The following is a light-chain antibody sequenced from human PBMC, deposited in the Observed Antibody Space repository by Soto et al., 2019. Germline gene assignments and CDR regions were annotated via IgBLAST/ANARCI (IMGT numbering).Light chain of an antibody. J-gene: IGKJ4*01. V-gene: IGKV3-20*01. CDR1: RRLRSTN. CDR2: DAS. CDR3: QQYGSSPLT. Sequence: EIVLTQSPDTLSLSPGERATLPCRPSRRLRSTNLAWYQQKPGQAPRFLIYDASSRATGIPDRFSGSGSGTDFTLTISRLEPEDFAVYYCQQYGSSPLTFGGGTKVEIK.